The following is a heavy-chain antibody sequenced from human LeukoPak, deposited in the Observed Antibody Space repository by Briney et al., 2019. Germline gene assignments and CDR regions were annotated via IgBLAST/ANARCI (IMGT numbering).Heavy chain of an antibody. D-gene: IGHD5-18*01. J-gene: IGHJ6*03. Sequence: ASVKVSCKASGYTFTGYYMHWVRQAPGQGLEWMGWINPNSGGTNYAQKFQGRVTMTRDTSISTAYMELSRLRSDATAVYYCARDLVTSMVINYCYYYYMDVWGKGTTVTVSS. V-gene: IGHV1-2*02. CDR1: GYTFTGYY. CDR2: INPNSGGT. CDR3: ARDLVTSMVINYCYYYYMDV.